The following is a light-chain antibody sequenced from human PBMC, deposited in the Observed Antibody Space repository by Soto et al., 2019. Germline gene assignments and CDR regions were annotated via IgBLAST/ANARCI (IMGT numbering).Light chain of an antibody. CDR2: DAS. CDR3: QQRSKLIT. J-gene: IGKJ5*01. CDR1: QSISSSH. Sequence: LRCPASQSISSSHLAWYQQKPGQAPRLLIYDASNRATGIPARFSGSGSGTDFTLTISSLEPEDFAVYYCQQRSKLITFGQGTRLEIK. V-gene: IGKV3D-20*02.